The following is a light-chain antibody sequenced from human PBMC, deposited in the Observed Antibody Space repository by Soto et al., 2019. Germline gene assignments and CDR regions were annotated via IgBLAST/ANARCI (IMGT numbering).Light chain of an antibody. J-gene: IGLJ1*01. Sequence: QSALTQPRSVSRSPGQSVTISCTGTSSDVGSYKDVSWYQHHPGKVPKLMIYDVSERPSGVPDRFSGSKSGNTASLTISGLQAEDEANYYCCAYADTFYVFGTGTKLTVL. CDR3: CAYADTFYV. V-gene: IGLV2-11*01. CDR1: SSDVGSYKD. CDR2: DVS.